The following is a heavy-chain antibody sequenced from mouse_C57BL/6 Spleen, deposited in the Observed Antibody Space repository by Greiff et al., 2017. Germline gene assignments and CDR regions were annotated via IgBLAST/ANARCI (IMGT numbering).Heavy chain of an antibody. CDR3: ARTGAYEGAAMDY. J-gene: IGHJ4*01. Sequence: QVHVKQSGAELVKPGASVKISCKASGYAFSSYWMNWVKQRPGKGLEWIGQIYPGDGDTNYNGKFKGKATLTADKSSSTAYMQLSSLTSEDSAVYFCARTGAYEGAAMDYWGQGTSVTVSS. D-gene: IGHD1-1*01. V-gene: IGHV1-80*01. CDR1: GYAFSSYW. CDR2: IYPGDGDT.